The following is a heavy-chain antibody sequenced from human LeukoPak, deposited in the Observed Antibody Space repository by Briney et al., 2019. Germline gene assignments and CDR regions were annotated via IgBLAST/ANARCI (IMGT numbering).Heavy chain of an antibody. CDR1: GGSISSSSYY. CDR3: ASEAVAGTRSVDY. J-gene: IGHJ4*02. CDR2: IYYSGST. D-gene: IGHD6-19*01. V-gene: IGHV4-39*07. Sequence: SETLSLTCTVSGGSISSSSYYWGWIRQPPGKGLEWIGSIYYSGSTYYNPSLKSRVTISVDTSKNQFSLKLSSVTAADTAVYHCASEAVAGTRSVDYWGQGTLVTVSS.